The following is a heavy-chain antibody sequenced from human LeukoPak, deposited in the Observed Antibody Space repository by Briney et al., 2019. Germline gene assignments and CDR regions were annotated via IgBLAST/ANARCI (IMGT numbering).Heavy chain of an antibody. D-gene: IGHD7-27*01. CDR1: GYTFTSYD. CDR3: ARVPNWGYYYYGMDV. V-gene: IGHV1-8*01. Sequence: ASVKVSCKASGYTFTSYDINWVRQATGQGLEWMGWMNANSGNTGYAQKFQGRVTMTRNTSISTAYMELSSLRSEDTAVYYCARVPNWGYYYYGMDVWGQGTTVTVSS. J-gene: IGHJ6*02. CDR2: MNANSGNT.